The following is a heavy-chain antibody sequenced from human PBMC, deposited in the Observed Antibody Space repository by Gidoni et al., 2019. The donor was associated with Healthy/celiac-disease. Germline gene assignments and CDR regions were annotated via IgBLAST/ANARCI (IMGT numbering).Heavy chain of an antibody. D-gene: IGHD3-16*01. CDR3: AKGRDYVWGSYFSDYGMDV. CDR1: GFTFSSYA. V-gene: IGHV3-23*01. CDR2: ISGSGGST. J-gene: IGHJ6*02. Sequence: EVKLLESGGGLVQPGGSMRLSCAASGFTFSSYAMSWVRQTPGKGLEWFSAISGSGGSTYYADSVKGRFTISRDNSKNTLYLQMNSLRAEDTAVYYCAKGRDYVWGSYFSDYGMDVWGQGTTVTVSS.